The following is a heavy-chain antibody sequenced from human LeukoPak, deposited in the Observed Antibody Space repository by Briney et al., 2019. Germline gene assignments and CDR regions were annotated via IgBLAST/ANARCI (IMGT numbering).Heavy chain of an antibody. J-gene: IGHJ4*02. Sequence: GGSLRLSCVASGFTFSSYGMHWVRQAPGKGLEWVAVISYDGSNKYYADSVKGRFTISRDNSKNTLYLQMNSLRAEDTAVYYCAKDISGGDCPDYWGQGTLVTVSS. V-gene: IGHV3-30*18. CDR1: GFTFSSYG. D-gene: IGHD2-21*02. CDR2: ISYDGSNK. CDR3: AKDISGGDCPDY.